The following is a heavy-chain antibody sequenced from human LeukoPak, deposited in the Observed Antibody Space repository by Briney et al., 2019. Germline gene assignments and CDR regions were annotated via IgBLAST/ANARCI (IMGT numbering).Heavy chain of an antibody. V-gene: IGHV3-23*01. Sequence: PGGTLRLSCAASGFTFSSYDMNRVRQAPGKGLEWVSLISGGGDIIYYADFVKGRFTISRDNFKNTLYLQMNSLRAEDTAVYYCAKRLETVRGALDIWGQGTLVTVSS. J-gene: IGHJ3*02. CDR2: ISGGGDII. D-gene: IGHD3-10*01. CDR1: GFTFSSYD. CDR3: AKRLETVRGALDI.